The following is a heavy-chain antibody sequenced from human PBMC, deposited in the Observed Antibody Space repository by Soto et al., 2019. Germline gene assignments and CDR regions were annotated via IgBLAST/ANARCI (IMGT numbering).Heavy chain of an antibody. J-gene: IGHJ6*02. D-gene: IGHD2-15*01. CDR1: GYTFTSYG. V-gene: IGHV1-3*01. CDR2: INPGNGNT. Sequence: GASVKVSCKASGYTFTSYGMNWVRQAPGRGLEWMGWINPGNGNTKYSQKFQGRVIIERDTSASTAYMELSSLRSEDTAVYYCARAPPTCSGGSCYKGSQYYYYAMDVWGQ. CDR3: ARAPPTCSGGSCYKGSQYYYYAMDV.